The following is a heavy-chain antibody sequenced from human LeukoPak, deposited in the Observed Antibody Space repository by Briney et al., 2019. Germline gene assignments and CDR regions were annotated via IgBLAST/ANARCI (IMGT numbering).Heavy chain of an antibody. CDR3: ARVLVWGTHGAFDI. Sequence: PGGSQRLSCAASGFTFSSYGMHWVRQAPGKGLEWVAVIWYDGSNKYYADSVKGRFTISRDNSKNTLYLQMNSLRAEDTAVYYSARVLVWGTHGAFDIWGQGTMVTVSS. D-gene: IGHD3-16*01. V-gene: IGHV3-33*01. J-gene: IGHJ3*02. CDR2: IWYDGSNK. CDR1: GFTFSSYG.